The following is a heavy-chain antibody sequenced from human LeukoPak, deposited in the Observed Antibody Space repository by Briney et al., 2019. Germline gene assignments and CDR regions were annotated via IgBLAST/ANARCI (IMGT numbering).Heavy chain of an antibody. V-gene: IGHV4-34*01. J-gene: IGHJ5*02. Sequence: SETLSLTCTVSGGSISSYYWSWIRQPPGKGLEWIGEINHSGSTNYNPSLKSRVTISVDTSKNQFSLKLSSVTAADTAVYYCARVWRYCSSTSCYTSGLRCDPWGQGTLVTVSS. D-gene: IGHD2-2*02. CDR3: ARVWRYCSSTSCYTSGLRCDP. CDR2: INHSGST. CDR1: GGSISSYY.